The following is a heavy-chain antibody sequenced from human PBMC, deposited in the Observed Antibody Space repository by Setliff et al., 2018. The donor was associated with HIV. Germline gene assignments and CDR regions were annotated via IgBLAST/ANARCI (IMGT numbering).Heavy chain of an antibody. CDR1: GYIFTNFW. CDR3: ARRESEDSGYGPRYYDF. Sequence: GESLKISCQASGYIFTNFWIGWVRQMPGKGLEWMGTVYPGDFDSIYNESFQGHVTMSVDKATRTAYLEWSSLKASDTAIYYCARRESEDSGYGPRYYDFWGQGTLVTVSS. J-gene: IGHJ4*02. CDR2: VYPGDFDS. V-gene: IGHV5-51*01. D-gene: IGHD3-22*01.